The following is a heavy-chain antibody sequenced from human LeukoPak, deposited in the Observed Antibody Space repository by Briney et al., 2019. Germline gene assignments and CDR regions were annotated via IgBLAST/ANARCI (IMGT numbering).Heavy chain of an antibody. CDR1: GYSISSGYY. Sequence: SETLSLTCTVSGYSISSGYYWGWIRQPPGKGLEWIGSIYHSGSTYYNPSLKSRVTISVDTSKNQFSLKLSSVTAADTAVYYCARVEEGVTFDYWGQGTLVTVSS. D-gene: IGHD3-10*01. V-gene: IGHV4-38-2*02. J-gene: IGHJ4*02. CDR3: ARVEEGVTFDY. CDR2: IYHSGST.